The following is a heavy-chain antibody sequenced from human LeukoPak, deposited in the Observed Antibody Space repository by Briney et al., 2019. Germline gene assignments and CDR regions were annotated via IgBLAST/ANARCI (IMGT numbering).Heavy chain of an antibody. CDR3: ARGVAPRTTIFGVVIIRSSRETGWYFDY. CDR2: MNPNSGNT. V-gene: IGHV1-8*01. D-gene: IGHD3-3*01. Sequence: ASVKVSCTASGYTFTSYDINWVRQATGQRLEWMGWMNPNSGNTGYAQKFQGRVTMTRNTSISTAYMELSSLRSEDTAVYYCARGVAPRTTIFGVVIIRSSRETGWYFDYWGQGTLVTVSS. CDR1: GYTFTSYD. J-gene: IGHJ4*02.